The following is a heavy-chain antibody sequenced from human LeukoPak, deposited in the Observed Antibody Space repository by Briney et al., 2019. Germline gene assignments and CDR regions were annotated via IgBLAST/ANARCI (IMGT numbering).Heavy chain of an antibody. CDR1: GGSFSGYY. CDR2: INHSGST. D-gene: IGHD6-19*01. Sequence: SETLSLTCAVYGGSFSGYYWSWIRQPPGKGLEWIGEINHSGSTNYNPSLKSRVTISVDTSKSQFSLKLSSVTAADTAVYYCARAVGSGWSPTVYNWFDPWGQGTLVTVSS. CDR3: ARAVGSGWSPTVYNWFDP. J-gene: IGHJ5*02. V-gene: IGHV4-34*01.